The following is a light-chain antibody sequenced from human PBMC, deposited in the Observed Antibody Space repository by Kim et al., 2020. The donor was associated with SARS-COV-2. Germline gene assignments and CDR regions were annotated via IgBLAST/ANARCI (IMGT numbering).Light chain of an antibody. CDR3: SSYTLTNTLV. CDR1: NSDVGAYNF. CDR2: DVN. Sequence: GQSLTISFIGTNSDVGAYNFVYWYQQHTGKAPKVIIYDVNNRPSGVSNRFSGSKSGDTASLTISGLQPEDEADYYCSSYTLTNTLVFGGGTQLTVL. J-gene: IGLJ2*01. V-gene: IGLV2-14*03.